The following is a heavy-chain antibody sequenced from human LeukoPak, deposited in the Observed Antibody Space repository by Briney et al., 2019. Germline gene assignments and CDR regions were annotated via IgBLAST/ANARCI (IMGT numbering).Heavy chain of an antibody. D-gene: IGHD1-1*01. CDR2: IYYSGGA. CDR1: GDSISPYY. V-gene: IGHV4-59*01. J-gene: IGHJ4*02. Sequence: SETLSLTCTVSGDSISPYYWNWIRQPPGKGLEWIGYIYYSGGADYNPALKSRVTISIDTSKNQFSLKLSSVTAADTAVYFCASDKVPGDYWGQGTLVTVSS. CDR3: ASDKVPGDY.